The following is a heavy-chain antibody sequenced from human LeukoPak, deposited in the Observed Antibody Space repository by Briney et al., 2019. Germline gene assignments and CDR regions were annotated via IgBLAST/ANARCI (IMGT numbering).Heavy chain of an antibody. D-gene: IGHD3-22*01. J-gene: IGHJ3*02. Sequence: GGSLRLFCAASGFTFSSYGMHWVRQAPGKGLEWVAVIWYDGSNKYYADSVKGRFTISRDNSKNTLYLQMNSLRAEDTAVYYCAREKDYYDSSGAVGAFDIWGQGTMVTVSS. CDR3: AREKDYYDSSGAVGAFDI. V-gene: IGHV3-33*01. CDR1: GFTFSSYG. CDR2: IWYDGSNK.